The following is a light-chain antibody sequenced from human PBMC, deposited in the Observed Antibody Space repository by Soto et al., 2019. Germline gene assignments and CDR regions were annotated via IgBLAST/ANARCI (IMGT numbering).Light chain of an antibody. Sequence: DIQMTQSPSSLSASVGDRVTITCRASQSISSYLNWYQQKPGKAPKLLIYAASSLQSGVPSRFSGSVSGTDFTLTISRLQPEDFATYYCQQSYSTPRTFGQGTKVKIK. CDR1: QSISSY. CDR3: QQSYSTPRT. J-gene: IGKJ1*01. CDR2: AAS. V-gene: IGKV1-39*01.